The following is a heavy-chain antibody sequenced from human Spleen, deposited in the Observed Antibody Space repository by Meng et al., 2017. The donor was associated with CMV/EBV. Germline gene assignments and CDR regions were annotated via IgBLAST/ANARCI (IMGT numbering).Heavy chain of an antibody. J-gene: IGHJ4*02. CDR3: ARGKGGGKSDY. D-gene: IGHD4-23*01. CDR1: GDAFTSHD. Sequence: SWKAFGDAFTSHDSHLVRQAKRKGLEWRGWMNPSSSNTDHAKKLQGRVTITRNTPISKADMELSRLRSENTAWYYCARGKGGGKSDYWGQGTLVTVSS. V-gene: IGHV1-8*03. CDR2: MNPSSSNT.